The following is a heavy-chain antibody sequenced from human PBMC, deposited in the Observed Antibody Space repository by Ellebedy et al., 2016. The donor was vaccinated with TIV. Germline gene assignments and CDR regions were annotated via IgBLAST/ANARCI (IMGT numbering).Heavy chain of an antibody. CDR3: ARDTAAGTWYYYYSMDV. D-gene: IGHD6-13*01. CDR2: IYHSGST. Sequence: SETLSLXCTVSGYSISSGYYWGWIRQPPGKGLEWIGSIYHSGSTYYNPSLKSRVTISVDTSKNQFSLKLSSVTAADTAVYYCARDTAAGTWYYYYSMDVWGQGTTVTVSS. J-gene: IGHJ6*02. CDR1: GYSISSGYY. V-gene: IGHV4-38-2*02.